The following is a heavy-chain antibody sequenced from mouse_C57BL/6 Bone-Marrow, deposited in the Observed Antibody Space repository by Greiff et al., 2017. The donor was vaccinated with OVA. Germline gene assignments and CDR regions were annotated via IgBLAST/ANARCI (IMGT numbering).Heavy chain of an antibody. CDR2: IDPSDSYT. V-gene: IGHV1-69*01. CDR3: AREGIWSVYFDY. Sequence: QVQLQQPGAELVMPGASVKLSCKASGYTFTSYWMHWVTQRPGQGLEWIGEIDPSDSYTNYNQKFKGKSTLTVDKSSSTAYMQLSSLTSEDSAVYYCAREGIWSVYFDYWGQGTTLTVSS. D-gene: IGHD1-1*02. J-gene: IGHJ2*01. CDR1: GYTFTSYW.